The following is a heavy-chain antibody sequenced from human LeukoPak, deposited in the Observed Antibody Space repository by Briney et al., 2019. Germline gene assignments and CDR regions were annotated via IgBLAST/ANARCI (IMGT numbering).Heavy chain of an antibody. CDR3: ARDRGGSYSIDY. Sequence: ASVKVSCKASGYTFINYGINWVRQAPGQGLEWMGIINCGDGYTNYAQKFQGRVSVTSDTSTSTIYMELSSLRAEDTAIYYCARDRGGSYSIDYWGQGTLVTVSS. CDR1: GYTFINYG. CDR2: INCGDGYT. V-gene: IGHV1-46*01. J-gene: IGHJ4*02. D-gene: IGHD1-26*01.